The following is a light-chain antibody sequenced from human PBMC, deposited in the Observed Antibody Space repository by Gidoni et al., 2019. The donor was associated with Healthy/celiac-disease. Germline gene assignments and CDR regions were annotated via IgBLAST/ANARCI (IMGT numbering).Light chain of an antibody. Sequence: EIVMTQSPSTLSVSPGERATLACRARQRVSSNLAWYQQKPGQAPGLLINGASTRATGIPARCRGSGSGTEFTLTISSLQSEDFAGYYCQQYNNWPPLTFGGGTKVEI. CDR1: QRVSSN. CDR2: GAS. J-gene: IGKJ4*01. CDR3: QQYNNWPPLT. V-gene: IGKV3-15*01.